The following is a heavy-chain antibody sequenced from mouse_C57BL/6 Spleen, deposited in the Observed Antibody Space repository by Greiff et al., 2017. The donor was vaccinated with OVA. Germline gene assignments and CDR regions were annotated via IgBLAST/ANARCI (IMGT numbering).Heavy chain of an antibody. V-gene: IGHV1-42*01. J-gene: IGHJ2*01. D-gene: IGHD1-1*01. CDR3: ARVTTVVASDY. CDR2: INPSTGGT. CDR1: GYSFTGYY. Sequence: VHVKQSGPELVKPGASVKISCKASGYSFTGYYMNWVKQSPEKSLEWIGEINPSTGGTTYNQKFKAKATLTVDKSSSTAYMQLKSLTSEDSAVYYCARVTTVVASDYWGQGTTLTVSS.